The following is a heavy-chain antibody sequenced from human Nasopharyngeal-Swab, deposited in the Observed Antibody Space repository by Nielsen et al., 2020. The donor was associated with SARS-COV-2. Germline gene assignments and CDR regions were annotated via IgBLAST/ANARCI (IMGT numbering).Heavy chain of an antibody. V-gene: IGHV3-21*01. J-gene: IGHJ4*02. CDR1: GFTFSSYS. CDR3: AKGYFLDY. CDR2: ISSSSSYI. D-gene: IGHD2/OR15-2a*01. Sequence: GESLKISCAASGFTFSSYSMNWVRQAPGKGLEWVSSISSSSSYIYYADSVKGRFTISRDNAKNSLYLQMNSLRAEDTAVYYCAKGYFLDYWGRGTLVTVSS.